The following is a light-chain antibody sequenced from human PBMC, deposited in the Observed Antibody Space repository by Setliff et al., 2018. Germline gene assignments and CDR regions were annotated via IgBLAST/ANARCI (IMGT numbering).Light chain of an antibody. Sequence: QSVLTQPASVSGSPGQSITISCAGTSSDIGSYHLVSWYQQHPGKVPKLMIYEVNKRPSGVSSRFSGSKSGNTASLTISGLQPEDEGDYYCCSYVTGGTLAFGGGTK. CDR3: CSYVTGGTLA. CDR1: SSDIGSYHL. J-gene: IGLJ3*02. V-gene: IGLV2-23*02. CDR2: EVN.